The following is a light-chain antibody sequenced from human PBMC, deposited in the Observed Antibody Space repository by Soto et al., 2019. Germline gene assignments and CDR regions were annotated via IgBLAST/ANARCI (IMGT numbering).Light chain of an antibody. J-gene: IGKJ1*01. Sequence: DIQMTQSPYTLSASVGDRVTITSRASQSISSWLAWYQQKPGKAPKLLISDASNLQSGVPSRFSGSGSGTEFTLTIISLQPDDIATYYCQQYNTYWTFGQGTKVDI. CDR1: QSISSW. V-gene: IGKV1-5*01. CDR2: DAS. CDR3: QQYNTYWT.